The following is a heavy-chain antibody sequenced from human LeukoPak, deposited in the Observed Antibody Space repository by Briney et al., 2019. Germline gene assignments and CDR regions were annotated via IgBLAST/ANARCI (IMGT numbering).Heavy chain of an antibody. CDR3: ARSKWWGEYEYYFDY. D-gene: IGHD3-10*01. V-gene: IGHV4-61*02. CDR1: GGSISSGSYY. CDR2: IYTSGST. Sequence: SETLSLTCTVSGGSISSGSYYWGWIRQPAGKGLEWIVRIYTSGSTNYNPARESRFTITVDTAKNPFTLKLRAVTAADTAVYYCARSKWWGEYEYYFDYWGQGTLVTVSS. J-gene: IGHJ4*02.